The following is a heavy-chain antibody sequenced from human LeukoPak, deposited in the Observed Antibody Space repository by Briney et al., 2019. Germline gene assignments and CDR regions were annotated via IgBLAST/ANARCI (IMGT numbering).Heavy chain of an antibody. J-gene: IGHJ4*02. D-gene: IGHD2-2*02. CDR3: ARHISGGDIVVVPAAIPYEY. V-gene: IGHV5-51*01. CDR2: ILPGDFDT. Sequence: GESLKISCQGSGYTFSSYYIAWVRQMPGKGLEWMGLILPGDFDTRYSPSFQGQVTISVDKSISTAYLQWSSLKASDTAMYYCARHISGGDIVVVPAAIPYEYWGQGTLVTVSS. CDR1: GYTFSSYY.